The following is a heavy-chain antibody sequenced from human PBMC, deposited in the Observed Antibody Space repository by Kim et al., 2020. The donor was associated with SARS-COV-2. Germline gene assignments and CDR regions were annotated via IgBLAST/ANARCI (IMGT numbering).Heavy chain of an antibody. J-gene: IGHJ3*02. V-gene: IGHV3-43*01. D-gene: IGHD2-15*01. CDR3: AKDIGYCSGGSCPDAFDI. Sequence: KGRITISRDNSKNSLYLQMNSLRTEDTALYYCAKDIGYCSGGSCPDAFDIWGQGTMVTVSS.